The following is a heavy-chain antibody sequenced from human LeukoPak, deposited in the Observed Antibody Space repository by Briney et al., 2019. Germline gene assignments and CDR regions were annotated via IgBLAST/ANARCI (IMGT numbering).Heavy chain of an antibody. CDR1: GYTFTNYA. Sequence: GASVKVSCKASGYTFTNYAIHWVRQAPGQRLEWMGWINAGNGNTKFSQKFQGRITITRDTSASTAYLELSSLRSEDTAVYYCARAGIAMAGISYWGQGTLVTVSS. CDR3: ARAGIAMAGISY. V-gene: IGHV1-3*01. J-gene: IGHJ4*02. D-gene: IGHD6-19*01. CDR2: INAGNGNT.